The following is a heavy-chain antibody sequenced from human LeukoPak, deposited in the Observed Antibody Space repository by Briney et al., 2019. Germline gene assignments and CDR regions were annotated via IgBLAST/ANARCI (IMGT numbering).Heavy chain of an antibody. V-gene: IGHV3-74*01. CDR3: ARDYGDYGEELDYGMDV. CDR2: INSDGSST. D-gene: IGHD4-17*01. J-gene: IGHJ6*02. CDR1: GFTFSSYW. Sequence: PGRSLRLSCAASGFTFSSYWMHWVRQAPGKGLVWVSRINSDGSSTSYADSVKGRFTISRDNAKNTLYLQMNSLRAEDTAVYYCARDYGDYGEELDYGMDVWGQGTTVTVSS.